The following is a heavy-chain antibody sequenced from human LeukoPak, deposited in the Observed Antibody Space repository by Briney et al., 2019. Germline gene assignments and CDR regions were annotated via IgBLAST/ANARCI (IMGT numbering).Heavy chain of an antibody. CDR2: ISPRGDIT. CDR1: GFTVSSYS. D-gene: IGHD3-10*01. CDR3: AKDDAWLQFGE. Sequence: GGSLRLSCAASGFTVSSYSMNRVRQAPGKGLEWVSGISPRGDITYYADSVKGRFTVSRDNFKNTLYLEVISLTAEDTAVYYCAKDDAWLQFGEWSQGTLVTVSS. J-gene: IGHJ4*02. V-gene: IGHV3-23*01.